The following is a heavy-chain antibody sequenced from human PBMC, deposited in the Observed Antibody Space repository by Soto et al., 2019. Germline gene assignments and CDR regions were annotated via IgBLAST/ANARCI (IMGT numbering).Heavy chain of an antibody. D-gene: IGHD6-13*01. V-gene: IGHV1-3*01. CDR1: GYSFTDFA. CDR3: ARVELDSSSWYPEYYYYMDV. J-gene: IGHJ6*03. CDR2: INADKGDT. Sequence: GASVKVSCKASGYSFTDFAMHWVRLASGQRLEWMGWINADKGDTKYSPKFQGRVTITRNTSATTAYMELSSLRSEDTAVYYCARVELDSSSWYPEYYYYMDVWGKGTTVTVSS.